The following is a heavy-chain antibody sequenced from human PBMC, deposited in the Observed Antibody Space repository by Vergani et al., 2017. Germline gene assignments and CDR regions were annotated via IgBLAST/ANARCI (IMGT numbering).Heavy chain of an antibody. CDR3: ARAVSTTVGDPPGY. CDR1: GFTFSSYD. CDR2: IGTAGDT. V-gene: IGHV3-13*01. D-gene: IGHD4-23*01. J-gene: IGHJ4*02. Sequence: EVQLVESGGGLVQPGGSLRLSCAASGFTFSSYDMHWVRQATGKGLEWVSAIGTAGDTYYLGSVKGRFTISRENAKNSLYLQMNSLRAGDTALYYCARAVSTTVGDPPGYWGQGTLVTVSS.